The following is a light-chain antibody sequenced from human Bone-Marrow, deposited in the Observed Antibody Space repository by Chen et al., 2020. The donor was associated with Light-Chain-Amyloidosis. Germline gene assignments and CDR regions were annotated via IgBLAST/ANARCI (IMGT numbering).Light chain of an antibody. J-gene: IGKJ4*01. CDR2: GAS. CDR3: QQYNDSPLT. CDR1: PRVSSTY. Sequence: EIVLTQSPGTLSLSPGERATLSCRASPRVSSTYLAWYQQRPGQAPRLLIDGASSRAAGIPDRFSGSGSGTHFTLTISSLEPEDFAVYYCQQYNDSPLTFGGGTRVEIK. V-gene: IGKV3-20*01.